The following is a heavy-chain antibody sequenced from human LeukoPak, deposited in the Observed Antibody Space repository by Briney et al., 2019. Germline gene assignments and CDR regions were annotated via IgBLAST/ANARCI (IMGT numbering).Heavy chain of an antibody. Sequence: GGSLRLSCAASGFTLTTYGMSWVRQAPGKGLEWVANIKQDGSEKYYVDSVKGRFTISRDNAKNSLFLQMNSLRAEDTAVYYCARPPGDYWGQGTLVTVSS. V-gene: IGHV3-7*01. CDR1: GFTLTTYG. D-gene: IGHD1-26*01. J-gene: IGHJ4*02. CDR3: ARPPGDY. CDR2: IKQDGSEK.